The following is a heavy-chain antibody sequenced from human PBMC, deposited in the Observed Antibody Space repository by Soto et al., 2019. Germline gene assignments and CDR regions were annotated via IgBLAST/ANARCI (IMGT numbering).Heavy chain of an antibody. D-gene: IGHD2-2*02. CDR2: IYPGDSDT. V-gene: IGHV5-51*01. CDR1: GYSFTSYW. CDR3: ARMTLDIVVVPAAIRTFYYYGMDV. J-gene: IGHJ6*02. Sequence: PGESLKISCKGSGYSFTSYWIGWVRQMPGKGLEWMGIIYPGDSDTRYSPSFQGQVTISADKSISTAYLQWSSLKASDTAMYYCARMTLDIVVVPAAIRTFYYYGMDVWGQGTTVTVSS.